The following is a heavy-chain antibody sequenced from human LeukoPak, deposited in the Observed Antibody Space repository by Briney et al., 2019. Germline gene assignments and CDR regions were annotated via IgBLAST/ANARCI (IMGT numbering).Heavy chain of an antibody. CDR2: IYYSGST. V-gene: IGHV4-59*12. CDR1: GGFISSYY. J-gene: IGHJ6*03. Sequence: SETLSLTCTVSGGFISSYYWSWIRQPPGKGLEWIGYIYYSGSTNYNPSLKSRVTISVDTSKNQFSLTLSSVTAADTAVYYCASGRTRILGPWSARAYYMDVWGKGTTVTVSS. D-gene: IGHD2-15*01. CDR3: ASGRTRILGPWSARAYYMDV.